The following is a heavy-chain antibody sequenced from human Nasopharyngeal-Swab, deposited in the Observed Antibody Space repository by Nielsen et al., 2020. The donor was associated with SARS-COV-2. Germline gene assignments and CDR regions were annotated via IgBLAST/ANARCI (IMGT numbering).Heavy chain of an antibody. CDR1: GFTFSSYN. CDR2: IYYSGST. CDR3: ARQNTQLPYYYYGMDV. D-gene: IGHD5-18*01. J-gene: IGHJ6*02. Sequence: GSLRLSCAASGFTFSSYNMNWVRQPPGKGLEWIGSIYYSGSTYYNPSLKRRVTISVDTSKNQFSLKLSSVTAADTAVYYCARQNTQLPYYYYGMDVWGQGTTVTVSS. V-gene: IGHV4-39*01.